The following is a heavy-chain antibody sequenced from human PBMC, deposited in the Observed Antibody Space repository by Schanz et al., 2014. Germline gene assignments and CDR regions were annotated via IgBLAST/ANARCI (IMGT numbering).Heavy chain of an antibody. V-gene: IGHV1-18*01. CDR3: ARAPTAYCSDTSCLGTPFDY. CDR2: ISTSNGNT. Sequence: QVQLVQSGAEVKKPGSSVKVSCKASGYTFTDYGVIWVRQAPGQGLEWMGWISTSNGNTNYAQKLQGRVTMTADTSTSTAYMDVSSLRSEDTAVYYCARAPTAYCSDTSCLGTPFDYWGQGTLVTVSS. CDR1: GYTFTDYG. D-gene: IGHD2-2*01. J-gene: IGHJ4*02.